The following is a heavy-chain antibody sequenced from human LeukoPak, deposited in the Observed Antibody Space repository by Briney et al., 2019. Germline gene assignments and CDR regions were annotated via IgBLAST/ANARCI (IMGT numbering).Heavy chain of an antibody. V-gene: IGHV1-69*05. CDR3: ASSLRYYDILTGYYLYGMDV. CDR2: IIPIFGTA. Sequence: ASVKVSCKASGGTFSSYAISWVRQAPGQGPEWMGGIIPIFGTANYAQKFQGRVTITTDESTSTAYMELSSLRSEDAAVYYCASSLRYYDILTGYYLYGMDVWGQGTTVTVSS. J-gene: IGHJ6*02. CDR1: GGTFSSYA. D-gene: IGHD3-9*01.